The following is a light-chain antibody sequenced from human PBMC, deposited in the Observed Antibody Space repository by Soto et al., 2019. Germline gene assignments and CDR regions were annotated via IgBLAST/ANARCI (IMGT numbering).Light chain of an antibody. CDR1: QSVSSSY. CDR3: QQYGRSPFT. CDR2: GAS. V-gene: IGKV3-20*01. J-gene: IGKJ3*01. Sequence: EIVLTQSPGTLSLSTGERATLSCRASQSVSSSYLAWYQQKPGQAPRLLIYGASSRATGLPGRFSGSGSGTDFTLTISRLEPEDFAVYYCQQYGRSPFTFGPGTKVDIK.